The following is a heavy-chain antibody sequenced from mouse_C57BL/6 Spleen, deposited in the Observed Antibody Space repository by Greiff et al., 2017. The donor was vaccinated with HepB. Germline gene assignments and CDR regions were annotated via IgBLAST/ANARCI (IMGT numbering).Heavy chain of an antibody. Sequence: VQLQQSGAELVRPGASVTLSCKASGYTFTDYEMHWVKQTPVHGLEWIGAIDPETGGTAYNQKFKGKAILTADKSSSTAYMELRSLTSEDSAVYYCTRRGFTTVVAMDYWGQGTSVTVSS. J-gene: IGHJ4*01. D-gene: IGHD1-1*01. V-gene: IGHV1-15*01. CDR3: TRRGFTTVVAMDY. CDR1: GYTFTDYE. CDR2: IDPETGGT.